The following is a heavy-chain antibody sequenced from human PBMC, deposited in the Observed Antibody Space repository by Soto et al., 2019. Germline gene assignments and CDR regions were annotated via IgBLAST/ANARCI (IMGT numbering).Heavy chain of an antibody. CDR2: IIPIFGTA. D-gene: IGHD1-1*01. V-gene: IGHV1-69*13. CDR3: AREIAGTTRRSIFFRYYYGMDV. CDR1: GGTFSSYA. J-gene: IGHJ6*02. Sequence: GASVKVSCKASGGTFSSYAISWVRQAPGQGLEWMGGIIPIFGTANYAQKFQGRVTITADESTSTAYMELSSLRSEDTAVYYCAREIAGTTRRSIFFRYYYGMDVWGQGTTVTVSS.